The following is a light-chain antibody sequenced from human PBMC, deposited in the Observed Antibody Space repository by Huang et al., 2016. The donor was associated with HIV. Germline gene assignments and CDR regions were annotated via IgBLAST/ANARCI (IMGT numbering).Light chain of an antibody. CDR2: TAS. CDR1: QSIRSY. Sequence: DIQMTQSPSSLSTSVGDRVTITCRASQSIRSYLNWYQQKPGKAPKLLIYTASSLQSGVPSRFSGGGSVTDFTLTISSLQPEDFATYYCQQSYSTPYTFGQGTKLEIK. V-gene: IGKV1-39*01. J-gene: IGKJ2*01. CDR3: QQSYSTPYT.